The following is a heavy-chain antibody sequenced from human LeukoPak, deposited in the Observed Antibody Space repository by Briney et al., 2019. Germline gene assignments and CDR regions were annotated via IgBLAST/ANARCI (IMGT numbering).Heavy chain of an antibody. CDR2: RYYSGST. Sequence: SETLSLTCTVSGCSFSSSSYYWVCNPQPPGQGLEGIVRRYYSGSTYYSPSLKSRVTISVDTSKNQFSLKLSSVTAEDTAVYYCASSFSYGYSYGYSWFDPWGQGTLVTVSS. CDR1: GCSFSSSSYY. CDR3: ASSFSYGYSYGYSWFDP. V-gene: IGHV4-39*01. D-gene: IGHD5-18*01. J-gene: IGHJ5*02.